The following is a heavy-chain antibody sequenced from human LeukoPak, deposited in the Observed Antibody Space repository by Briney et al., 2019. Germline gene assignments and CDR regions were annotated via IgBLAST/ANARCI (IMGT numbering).Heavy chain of an antibody. Sequence: FKGNSIDRVRRALVKRHKWMGWISAYNGNTNYAQKLQGRVTMTTDTSTSTAYMELRSLSSDDTAVYYCARAAAAAENWFDLWGQGTLVTVSS. D-gene: IGHD6-13*01. CDR1: FKGNS. J-gene: IGHJ5*02. V-gene: IGHV1-18*01. CDR2: ISAYNGNT. CDR3: ARAAAAAENWFDL.